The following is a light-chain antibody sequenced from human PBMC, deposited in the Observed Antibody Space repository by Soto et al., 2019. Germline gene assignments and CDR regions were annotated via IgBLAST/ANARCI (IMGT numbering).Light chain of an antibody. CDR3: QQYNSYPIT. J-gene: IGKJ5*01. V-gene: IGKV1-5*03. Sequence: DIHMTKSPSTLSASVGDRVTITFRASQSISSWLAWYQQKPGKAPKLLIYKASSLESGVPSRFSGSGSGTEFTLTISSLQPDDFANYYCQQYNSYPITFGQGTRLEIK. CDR1: QSISSW. CDR2: KAS.